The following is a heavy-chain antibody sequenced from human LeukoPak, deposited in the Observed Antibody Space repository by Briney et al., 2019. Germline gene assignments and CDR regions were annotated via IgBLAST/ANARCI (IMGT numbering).Heavy chain of an antibody. CDR1: GGSISSSSYY. Sequence: SETLSLTCTVSGGSISSSSYYWGWIRQPPGKGLEWIGSIYYSGSTYYNPSLKSRVTISVDTSKNQFSLKLSSVTAADTAVYYCARRANYDFWSGNYFDYWGQGTLVTVSS. CDR3: ARRANYDFWSGNYFDY. J-gene: IGHJ4*02. V-gene: IGHV4-39*07. CDR2: IYYSGST. D-gene: IGHD3-3*01.